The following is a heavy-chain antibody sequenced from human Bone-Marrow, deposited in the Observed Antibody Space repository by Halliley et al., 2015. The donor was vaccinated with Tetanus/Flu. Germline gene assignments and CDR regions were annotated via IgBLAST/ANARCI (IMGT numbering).Heavy chain of an antibody. CDR2: IYPGDSDA. CDR3: ARSSSEYQLLFWFDP. D-gene: IGHD2-2*01. Sequence: VQLVQSGAEVKKPGESLKISRKASGYSFTSYWIGWVRQMPGKGLEWMGIIYPGDSDARYSPSFKGQVTVSVDKSISTAYLQWSSLKASDTAMYYCARSSSEYQLLFWFDPWGQGTLVTVTS. V-gene: IGHV5-51*03. J-gene: IGHJ5*02. CDR1: GYSFTSYW.